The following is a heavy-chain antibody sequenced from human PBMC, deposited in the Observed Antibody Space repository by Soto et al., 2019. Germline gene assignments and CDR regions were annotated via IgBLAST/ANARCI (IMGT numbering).Heavy chain of an antibody. CDR3: AKATATGGGAFDI. CDR2: ILVYGLT. CDR1: GFICSSYD. J-gene: IGHJ3*02. V-gene: IGHV3-23*01. Sequence: PGGSLRLSCAASGFICSSYDMSWFRQAPGKWLEWVSTILVYGLTFYVDSVKGRFTISRDSSQNTVYLQMNSLTAGDTALYYCAKATATGGGAFDICGQGTMVTVSS. D-gene: IGHD2-8*02.